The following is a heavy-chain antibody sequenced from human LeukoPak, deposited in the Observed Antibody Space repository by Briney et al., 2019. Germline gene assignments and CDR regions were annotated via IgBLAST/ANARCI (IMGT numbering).Heavy chain of an antibody. CDR2: IYTSGST. CDR3: ARGRGLNYYDSSSYIGAFDI. J-gene: IGHJ3*02. D-gene: IGHD3-22*01. CDR1: GGSISSYY. Sequence: SETLSLTCTVSGGSISSYYWSWIRQPAGKGLEWIGRIYTSGSTNYNPSLKSRVTMSVDTSKNQFSLKLSSVTAADTAVYYCARGRGLNYYDSSSYIGAFDIWGQGTMVTVSS. V-gene: IGHV4-4*07.